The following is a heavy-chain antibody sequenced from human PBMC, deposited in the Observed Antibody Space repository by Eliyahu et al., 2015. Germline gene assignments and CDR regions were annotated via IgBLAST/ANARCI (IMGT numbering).Heavy chain of an antibody. CDR3: ARVVMVVAATVDY. CDR1: XYSISSGYY. J-gene: IGHJ4*02. V-gene: IGHV4-38-2*01. Sequence: QVQLQESGPGLVKPSETLSLTCAVXXYSISSGYYWGWIRQPPGKGLEWIGSIYHSGSTYYNPSLKSRVTISVDTSKNQFSLKLSSVTAADTAVYYCARVVMVVAATVDYWGQGTLVTVSS. D-gene: IGHD2-15*01. CDR2: IYHSGST.